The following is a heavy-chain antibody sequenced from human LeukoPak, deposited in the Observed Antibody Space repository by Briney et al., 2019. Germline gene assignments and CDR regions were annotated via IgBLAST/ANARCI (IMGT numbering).Heavy chain of an antibody. J-gene: IGHJ6*04. CDR2: ISYAGGNN. Sequence: GGSLRLSCAASGFTFSSYGMRWVRQTPGKGLEWVAVISYAGGNNYYADSVKGRFTITRDNSKNTLYLQMNSLRAEVTAVYYCAKDLGTVTTDYYYGRDVGGKGATVTVSS. CDR3: AKDLGTVTTDYYYGRDV. D-gene: IGHD4-17*01. CDR1: GFTFSSYG. V-gene: IGHV3-30*18.